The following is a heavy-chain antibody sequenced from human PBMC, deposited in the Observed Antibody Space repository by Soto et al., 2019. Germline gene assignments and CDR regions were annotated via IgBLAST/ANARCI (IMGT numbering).Heavy chain of an antibody. CDR3: ARYLHLDMITFVGVIVGGGEALDI. Sequence: GASVKVSCKASGGTFSSYTISWVRQAPGQGLEWMGRIIPILGIANYAQKFQGRVTITADKSTSTAYMELSSLRSEDTAVYCCARYLHLDMITFVGVIVGGGEALDIWGQGTMVTVSS. CDR1: GGTFSSYT. J-gene: IGHJ3*02. D-gene: IGHD3-16*02. V-gene: IGHV1-69*02. CDR2: IIPILGIA.